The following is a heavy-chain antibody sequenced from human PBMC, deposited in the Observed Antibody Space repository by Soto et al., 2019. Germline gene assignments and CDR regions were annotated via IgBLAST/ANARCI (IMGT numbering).Heavy chain of an antibody. CDR3: TTDCSGGSCYPGAYYYYYAMDV. CDR2: IKRKTDGGTT. J-gene: IGHJ6*02. Sequence: PGGSLRLSCAASGFSFDAAWMSWVRQAPGKGLEWVGRIKRKTDGGTTDYAAPVKGRFTISRDDSKTTLYLHMNSLKAEDTGVYYCTTDCSGGSCYPGAYYYYYAMDVWGLGTTVTVSS. D-gene: IGHD2-15*01. V-gene: IGHV3-15*01. CDR1: GFSFDAAW.